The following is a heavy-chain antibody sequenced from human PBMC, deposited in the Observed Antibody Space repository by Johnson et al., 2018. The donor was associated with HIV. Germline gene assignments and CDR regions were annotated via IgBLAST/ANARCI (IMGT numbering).Heavy chain of an antibody. D-gene: IGHD6-13*01. J-gene: IGHJ3*02. CDR3: ARPFRIAAYGGSDAFDI. CDR2: ISYDGSNK. V-gene: IGHV3-30*04. Sequence: QVQLLESGGGVVQPGRSLRLSCAASGFTFSSYAMHWVRQAPGKGLEWVAVISYDGSNKYYADSVKGRFTISRDNSKNTLYLQMNSLRAEDTAVYYCARPFRIAAYGGSDAFDIWGQGTMVTVSS. CDR1: GFTFSSYA.